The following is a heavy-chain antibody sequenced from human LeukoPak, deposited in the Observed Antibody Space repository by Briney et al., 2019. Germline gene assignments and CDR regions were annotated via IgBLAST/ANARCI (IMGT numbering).Heavy chain of an antibody. CDR3: ARVDGVALDY. CDR1: GGSISSGGYY. V-gene: IGHV4-31*03. CDR2: IYYSGST. Sequence: SETLFLTCTVSGGSISSGGYYWSWIRQHPGKGLEWIGYIYYSGSTYYNPSLKSRVTISVDTSKNQFSLKLSSVTAADTAVYYCARVDGVALDYWGQGTLVTVSS. J-gene: IGHJ4*02. D-gene: IGHD2-15*01.